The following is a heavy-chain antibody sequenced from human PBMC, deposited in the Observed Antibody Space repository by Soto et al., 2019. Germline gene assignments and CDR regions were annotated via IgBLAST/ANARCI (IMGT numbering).Heavy chain of an antibody. J-gene: IGHJ4*02. CDR1: GFTFSSYA. D-gene: IGHD5-18*01. CDR3: AKDTAWIQLWFDY. V-gene: IGHV3-23*01. Sequence: PGGSLRLFCAASGFTFSSYAMSWVRQAPGKGLEWVSAISGSGGSTYYADSVKGRFTISRDNSKNTLYLQMNSLRAEDTAVYYCAKDTAWIQLWFDYWGQGTLVTVSS. CDR2: ISGSGGST.